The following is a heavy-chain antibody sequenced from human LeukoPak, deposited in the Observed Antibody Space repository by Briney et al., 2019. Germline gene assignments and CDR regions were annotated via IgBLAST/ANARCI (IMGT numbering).Heavy chain of an antibody. CDR3: ARGGEADYDYVWGSYRYDWFDP. Sequence: SETLSLTCAVYGGSFSGYYWSWIRQPPGKGLEWIGEINHSGSTNYNPSFKSRVTISVDTSKNQFSLKLSSVTAADTAVYYCARGGEADYDYVWGSYRYDWFDPWGQGTLVTVS. D-gene: IGHD3-16*02. J-gene: IGHJ5*02. CDR1: GGSFSGYY. CDR2: INHSGST. V-gene: IGHV4-34*01.